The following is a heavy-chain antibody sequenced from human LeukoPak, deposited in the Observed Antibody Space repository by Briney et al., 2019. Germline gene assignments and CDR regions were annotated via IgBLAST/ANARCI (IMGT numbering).Heavy chain of an antibody. CDR1: GGSISSSSYY. Sequence: SETLSLTCTVSGGSISSSSYYWGWIRQPPGKGLEWIGSIYYSGSTYYNPSLKSRVTISVDTSKNQFSLKLSSVTAADTAVYYCARGRTRDYYYYMDVWGKGTTVTVSS. D-gene: IGHD3/OR15-3a*01. CDR3: ARGRTRDYYYYMDV. J-gene: IGHJ6*03. CDR2: IYYSGST. V-gene: IGHV4-39*07.